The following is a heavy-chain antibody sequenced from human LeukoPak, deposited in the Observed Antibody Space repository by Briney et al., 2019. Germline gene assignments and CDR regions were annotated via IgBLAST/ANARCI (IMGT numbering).Heavy chain of an antibody. Sequence: GESLKISCEGSGYSFTSYWIGWVRQMPGKGLEWMGIIYPGDSDTRYSPSFEGQVTISADKSISTAYLQWSSLKASDTAMYYCTRQSAYGSGSYYNWFDPWGQGTLVTVSS. CDR2: IYPGDSDT. CDR3: TRQSAYGSGSYYNWFDP. J-gene: IGHJ5*02. V-gene: IGHV5-51*01. CDR1: GYSFTSYW. D-gene: IGHD3-10*01.